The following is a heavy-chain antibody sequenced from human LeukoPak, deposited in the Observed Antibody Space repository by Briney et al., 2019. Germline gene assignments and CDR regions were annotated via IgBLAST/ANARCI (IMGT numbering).Heavy chain of an antibody. CDR2: INSISSYT. J-gene: IGHJ3*02. CDR3: ARDYGMIIAADAFDI. Sequence: GGSLRLSCAASGFTFSSYSMNWVRQAPGKGLEWVSSINSISSYTYYADSVKGRFTISRDNAKNSLYLQMNSLRAEDTAVYYCARDYGMIIAADAFDIWGQGTMVTVSS. CDR1: GFTFSSYS. V-gene: IGHV3-21*01. D-gene: IGHD3-22*01.